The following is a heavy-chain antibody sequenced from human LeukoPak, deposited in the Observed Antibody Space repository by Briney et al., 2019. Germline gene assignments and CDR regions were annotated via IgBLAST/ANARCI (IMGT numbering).Heavy chain of an antibody. CDR3: ARGPWASGTQITSLDL. D-gene: IGHD3-10*01. CDR2: IWFDGRNK. V-gene: IGHV3-33*08. Sequence: GGSLRLSCAASGFTFSSYAMHWVRQAPGKGLEWVALIWFDGRNKDYADSVKGRFSISRDNSKNTLYLQMNSLRAEDTAVYYCARGPWASGTQITSLDLWGRGTLVTVSS. J-gene: IGHJ2*01. CDR1: GFTFSSYA.